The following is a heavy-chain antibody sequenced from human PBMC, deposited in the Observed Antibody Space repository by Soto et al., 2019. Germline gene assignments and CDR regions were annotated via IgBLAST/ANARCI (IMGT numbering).Heavy chain of an antibody. CDR1: CGSISSSY. J-gene: IGHJ6*02. CDR2: IYYTGTT. D-gene: IGHD3-10*01. Sequence: PSETLSLTCTFSCGSISSSYWSWIRQPPGKGLEWIGYIYYTGTTYYSPSLKSRVIISVGASKNQFSLKLSSVTAADTAVYYCARDFWFEELSGGYYHYAMDVWGRGTTVTVSS. CDR3: ARDFWFEELSGGYYHYAMDV. V-gene: IGHV4-59*01.